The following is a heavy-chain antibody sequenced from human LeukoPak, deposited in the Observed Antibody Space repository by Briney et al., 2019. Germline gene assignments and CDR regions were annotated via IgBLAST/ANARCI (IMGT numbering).Heavy chain of an antibody. V-gene: IGHV3-15*01. D-gene: IGHD6-19*01. CDR1: GFTFSNAW. CDR2: IKSKTDGGTT. CDR3: TTEAQWLVRRGGDY. Sequence: GGSLRLSCAASGFTFSNAWMSWVRQAPGKGLEWVGRIKSKTDGGTTDYAAPVKGRFTISRDDSKNTLYLQMNSLKTEDTAVYYCTTEAQWLVRRGGDYWGQVTIVTVSS. J-gene: IGHJ4*02.